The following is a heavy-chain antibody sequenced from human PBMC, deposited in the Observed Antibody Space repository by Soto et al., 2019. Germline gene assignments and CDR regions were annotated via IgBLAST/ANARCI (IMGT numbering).Heavy chain of an antibody. CDR2: IKQDGSEK. J-gene: IGHJ4*02. V-gene: IGHV3-7*04. D-gene: IGHD2-15*01. CDR3: ARDPKTYSSYFDY. CDR1: GVTFSSYW. Sequence: PGGSLRLSCAASGVTFSSYWMSWVRQAPGKGLEWVADIKQDGSEKYYVDSVKGRFTISRDNAKNSLYLQMNSLRAEDTAVYYCARDPKTYSSYFDYWGQGTLVTVSS.